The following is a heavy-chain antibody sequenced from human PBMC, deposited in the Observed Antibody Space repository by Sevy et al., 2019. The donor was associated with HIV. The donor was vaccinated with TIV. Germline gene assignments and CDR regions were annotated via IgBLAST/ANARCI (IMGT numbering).Heavy chain of an antibody. J-gene: IGHJ6*02. CDR2: ISGSGGST. Sequence: GGSLRLSCAASGFTFSSYAMSWVRQAPGKGLEWVSAISGSGGSTYYADSVKGRFTISRDNSKNTLYLQMNSLRAEDTAVYYCAKDRSSDYCSSTSCYGMDVWRQGTTVTVSS. V-gene: IGHV3-23*01. D-gene: IGHD2-2*01. CDR3: AKDRSSDYCSSTSCYGMDV. CDR1: GFTFSSYA.